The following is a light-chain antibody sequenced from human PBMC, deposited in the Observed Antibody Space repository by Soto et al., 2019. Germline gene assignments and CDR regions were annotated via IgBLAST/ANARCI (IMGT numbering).Light chain of an antibody. CDR1: QGISSY. J-gene: IGKJ4*01. Sequence: VILMTQSPSLLSASTGDRVTISCLMSQGISSYLSWYQQKPGKAPELLIYAASSLQSGVPSRFSGSGSGTDFTLTISSLQPEDFATYYCQQSYSTPLTFGGGTKVDIK. CDR3: QQSYSTPLT. CDR2: AAS. V-gene: IGKV1D-8*03.